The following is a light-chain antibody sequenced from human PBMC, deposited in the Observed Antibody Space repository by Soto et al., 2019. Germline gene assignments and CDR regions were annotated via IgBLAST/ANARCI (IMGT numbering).Light chain of an antibody. V-gene: IGLV1-40*01. Sequence: QSVLTQPPSMSGAPGQRVAISCTGSGSNIGAGYDVHWYQQLPGTAPKLLIFANINRPSGVPDRFSGSKSGTSASLAITGLRAEYEADYYCQSYDSSLSGYVFGTGTKLTVL. CDR2: ANI. CDR1: GSNIGAGYD. CDR3: QSYDSSLSGYV. J-gene: IGLJ1*01.